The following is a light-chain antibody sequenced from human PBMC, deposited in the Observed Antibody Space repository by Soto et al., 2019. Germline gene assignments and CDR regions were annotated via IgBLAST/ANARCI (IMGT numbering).Light chain of an antibody. J-gene: IGLJ3*02. V-gene: IGLV2-8*01. CDR2: GVN. CDR1: SSDFGDDKY. Sequence: QSALTQPASVSGSPGQSITVSCTGSSSDFGDDKYVSWYQQQPGKGPNLLIYGVNSRPSGVPDRFSGSKSANTAALTISGLQAEDEADYYCCSYAGSHIWVFGGGTKVTVL. CDR3: CSYAGSHIWV.